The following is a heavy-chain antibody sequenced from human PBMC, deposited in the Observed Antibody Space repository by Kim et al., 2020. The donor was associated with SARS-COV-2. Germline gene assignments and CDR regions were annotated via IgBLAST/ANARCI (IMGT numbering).Heavy chain of an antibody. V-gene: IGHV3-74*01. Sequence: YAGYVKGRFTISRDNAKNAMYLQMISLTVEDTAVYYCTRDVPGPVDFDYWGQGTLVTVSS. D-gene: IGHD5-12*01. CDR3: TRDVPGPVDFDY. J-gene: IGHJ4*02.